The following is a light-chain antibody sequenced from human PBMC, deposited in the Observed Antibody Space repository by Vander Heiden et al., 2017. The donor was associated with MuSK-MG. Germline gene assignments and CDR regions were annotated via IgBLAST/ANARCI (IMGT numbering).Light chain of an antibody. CDR1: QRVPHNY. J-gene: IGKJ5*01. V-gene: IGKV3-20*01. Sequence: PGESATLSCRASQRVPHNYFAGCQQKPGRAPRLPIHGLSDRPSRIPDRFRGSGSGTDFTLTISRLEPEDFAVYYCHQDGSFPLTFGQGTLLEIK. CDR2: GLS. CDR3: HQDGSFPLT.